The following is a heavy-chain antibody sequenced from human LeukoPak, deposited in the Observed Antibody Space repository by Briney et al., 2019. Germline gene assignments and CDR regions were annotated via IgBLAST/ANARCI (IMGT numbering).Heavy chain of an antibody. CDR1: GFTVSSHY. CDR3: AGTENRGPYFDL. V-gene: IGHV3-66*02. D-gene: IGHD3-10*01. Sequence: PGGSLRLSCAASGFTVSSHYMSWVRQAPGKGLEWVSVIFAGGSIYYIDSVKGRFTISRDNSNNTVYLQMNSLTPEDTAVYYCAGTENRGPYFDLWGQGNLVTVSS. CDR2: IFAGGSI. J-gene: IGHJ4*02.